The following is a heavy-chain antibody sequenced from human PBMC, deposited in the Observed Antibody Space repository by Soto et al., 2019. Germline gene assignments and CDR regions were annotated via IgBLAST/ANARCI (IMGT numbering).Heavy chain of an antibody. CDR2: IYYSGST. CDR1: GGSISSSSYY. V-gene: IGHV4-39*02. Sequence: SETLSLTCTVSGGSISSSSYYWGWIRQPPGKGLEWIGSIYYSGSTYYNPSLKSRVTISVDTSKNQFSLKLSSVTAADTAVYYCAREIGSSSWYGAEDWFDPWGQGTLVTVSS. D-gene: IGHD6-13*01. J-gene: IGHJ5*02. CDR3: AREIGSSSWYGAEDWFDP.